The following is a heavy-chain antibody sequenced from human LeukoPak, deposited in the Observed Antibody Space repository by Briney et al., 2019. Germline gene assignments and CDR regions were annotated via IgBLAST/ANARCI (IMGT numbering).Heavy chain of an antibody. Sequence: GGSLRLSCAASGLNVAAYAMYWVRQPPGKSLEWVSLISGDSDNKYSAASVKGRFAISRDNSKNSLYLQMNSLTTEDTALYHCAIAYESGSFYRAFAYWGQGALVTVSS. CDR1: GLNVAAYA. V-gene: IGHV3-43*02. CDR3: AIAYESGSFYRAFAY. D-gene: IGHD3-10*01. J-gene: IGHJ4*02. CDR2: ISGDSDNK.